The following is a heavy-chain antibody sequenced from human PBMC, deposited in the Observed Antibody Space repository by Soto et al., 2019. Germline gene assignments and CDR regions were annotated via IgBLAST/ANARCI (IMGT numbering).Heavy chain of an antibody. J-gene: IGHJ4*02. D-gene: IGHD5-18*01. V-gene: IGHV1-69*01. Sequence: QVQLVQSGAEVKKPGSSVKVSCKASGGTFSSYAISWVRQAPGQGLEWMGGIIPILGTANYAQKFQGRVTITADESTSTAYMELSSLRSEDTAVYYCARVLGRGYSYGYGNTYFDYWGQGTLVTVSS. CDR3: ARVLGRGYSYGYGNTYFDY. CDR2: IIPILGTA. CDR1: GGTFSSYA.